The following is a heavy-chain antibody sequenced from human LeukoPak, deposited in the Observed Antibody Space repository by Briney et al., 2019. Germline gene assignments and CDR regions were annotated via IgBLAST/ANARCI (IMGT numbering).Heavy chain of an antibody. CDR2: IYYSGST. J-gene: IGHJ4*02. CDR3: ARWGGNYNFDY. D-gene: IGHD5-24*01. CDR1: GGSISTYY. Sequence: SETLSLTCIVSGGSISTYYWAWIRQPPGKGLEWIGYIYYSGSTDYNPSLKSRVTISVDTSKNQFSLKLTSVTAADTAVYYCARWGGNYNFDYWGQGTLVTVSS. V-gene: IGHV4-59*01.